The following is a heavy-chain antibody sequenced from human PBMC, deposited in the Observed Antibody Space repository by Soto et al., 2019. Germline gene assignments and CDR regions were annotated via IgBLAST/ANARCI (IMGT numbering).Heavy chain of an antibody. V-gene: IGHV3-48*03. J-gene: IGHJ6*02. D-gene: IGHD2-21*02. Sequence: EVRLVESGGGFLQPGGALRLSCVVSGLTSSGIELNWVCQAPGKGLEWISYISASGDTVDYADSVRGRFSISRDNAKQSLFLQMSALRVEDTAVYYCAGLSVTGGVDVWGQGTTVTVSS. CDR2: ISASGDTV. CDR1: GLTSSGIE. CDR3: AGLSVTGGVDV.